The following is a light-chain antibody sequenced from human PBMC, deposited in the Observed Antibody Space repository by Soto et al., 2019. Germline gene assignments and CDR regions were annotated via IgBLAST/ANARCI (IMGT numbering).Light chain of an antibody. CDR2: GAS. V-gene: IGKV3-20*01. Sequence: EIVLTQSPGTLSLSPGERATLSCRASQSVSSSYLAWYQQKPGQAPRLLIYGASSRDTGIPDRFSGSGSGRDFTLTISRLEPEDFAGYYCQQYGSSPTFGQGTKLEIK. J-gene: IGKJ1*01. CDR1: QSVSSSY. CDR3: QQYGSSPT.